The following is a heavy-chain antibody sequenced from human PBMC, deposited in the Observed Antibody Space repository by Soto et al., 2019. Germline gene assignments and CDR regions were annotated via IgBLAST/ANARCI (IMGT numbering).Heavy chain of an antibody. J-gene: IGHJ4*02. V-gene: IGHV4-59*08. D-gene: IGHD1-7*01. CDR1: GGSISSYY. Sequence: SETLSLTCTVSGGSISSYYWSWIRQPPGKGLEWIGYIYYSGSTNYNPSLKSRVTISVDTSKNQFSLKLSSVTAADTAVYYCARQELRGFLFDYWGQGTLVTVSS. CDR2: IYYSGST. CDR3: ARQELRGFLFDY.